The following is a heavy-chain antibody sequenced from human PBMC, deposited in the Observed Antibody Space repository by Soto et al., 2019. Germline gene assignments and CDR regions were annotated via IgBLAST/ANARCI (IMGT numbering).Heavy chain of an antibody. CDR3: ARAPTIFGVVISRGNWFDP. J-gene: IGHJ5*02. CDR2: IIPILGIA. D-gene: IGHD3-3*01. CDR1: GGTFSSYT. Sequence: GASVKVSCKASGGTFSSYTISWVRQAPGQGLEWMGRIIPILGIANYAQKFQGRVTIAADKSTSTAYMELSSLRSEDTAVYYCARAPTIFGVVISRGNWFDPWGQGTLVTVSS. V-gene: IGHV1-69*02.